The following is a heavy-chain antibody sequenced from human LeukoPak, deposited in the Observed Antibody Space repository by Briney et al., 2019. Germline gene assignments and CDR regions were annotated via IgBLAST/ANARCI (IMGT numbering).Heavy chain of an antibody. CDR3: ARAENYYDSSGYYSY. J-gene: IGHJ4*02. Sequence: ASVKVSCKAAGYTFTSYGISWVRQAPGQGLEWMGWTSAYNGNTNYARKLQGRVTMTTDTSTSTAYMELRSLRSGGTAVYYCARAENYYDSSGYYSYWGQGTLVTVSS. CDR1: GYTFTSYG. V-gene: IGHV1-18*01. D-gene: IGHD3-22*01. CDR2: TSAYNGNT.